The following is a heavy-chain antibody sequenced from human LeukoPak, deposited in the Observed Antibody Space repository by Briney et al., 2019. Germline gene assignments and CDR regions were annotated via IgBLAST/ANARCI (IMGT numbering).Heavy chain of an antibody. V-gene: IGHV4-39*07. D-gene: IGHD4-17*01. J-gene: IGHJ5*02. CDR2: INHSGST. CDR1: GGSISSTSYY. Sequence: SETLSLTCTVSGGSISSTSYYWSWIRQPPGKGLEWIGEINHSGSTNYNPSLKSRVTILVDTSKNQFSLKLSSVTAADTAVYYCARVRANDYGDNGWFDPWGQGTLVTVSS. CDR3: ARVRANDYGDNGWFDP.